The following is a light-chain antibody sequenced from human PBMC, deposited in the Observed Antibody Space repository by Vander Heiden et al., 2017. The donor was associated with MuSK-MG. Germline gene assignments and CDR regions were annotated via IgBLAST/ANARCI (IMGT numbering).Light chain of an antibody. CDR3: LQCDSYPST. V-gene: IGKV1-5*01. Sequence: DIHMTQSPSTLSASVGDRVTITCRASQSISSWLAWYQQKSGKPPKLLISEGSSLESGVPSRFSRTGSGTEFTLTISSLQPDDFATYYCLQCDSYPSTFGQGTKLEIK. CDR2: EGS. CDR1: QSISSW. J-gene: IGKJ2*01.